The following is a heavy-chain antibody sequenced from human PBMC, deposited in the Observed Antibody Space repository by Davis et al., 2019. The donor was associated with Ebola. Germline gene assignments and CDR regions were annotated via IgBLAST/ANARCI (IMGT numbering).Heavy chain of an antibody. V-gene: IGHV4-34*01. CDR1: GGSFSGYY. CDR3: ARGGGTAAGYYYYGMDV. D-gene: IGHD6-13*01. Sequence: MPSETLSLTCAVYGGSFSGYYWSWIRQPPGKGLEWIGEINHSGSTNYNPSLKSRVTISVDTSKNQFSLKLSSVTAADTAVYYCARGGGTAAGYYYYGMDVWGQGTTVTVS. CDR2: INHSGST. J-gene: IGHJ6*02.